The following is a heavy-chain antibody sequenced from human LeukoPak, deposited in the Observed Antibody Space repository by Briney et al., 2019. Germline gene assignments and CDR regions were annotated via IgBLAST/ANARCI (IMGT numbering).Heavy chain of an antibody. V-gene: IGHV3-30-3*02. J-gene: IGHJ4*02. D-gene: IGHD3-3*01. CDR1: GFIFSSYA. Sequence: SGRSLRLSCAASGFIFSSYAMHWVRQAPGKGLEWVAVISYDGTNTDYADSVKGRFTISRDNSKNALYLQMNSLRAEDTAVYYCARCRDYDFWSGSAVDYWGQGTLVTVSS. CDR2: ISYDGTNT. CDR3: ARCRDYDFWSGSAVDY.